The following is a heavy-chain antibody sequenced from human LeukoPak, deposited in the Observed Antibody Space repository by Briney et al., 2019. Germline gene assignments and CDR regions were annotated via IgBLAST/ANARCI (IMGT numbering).Heavy chain of an antibody. CDR2: ISAYNGNT. CDR3: ARVTYYYDSSGQKVPLYFDY. Sequence: GASVKVSCKASGYTFTSYGISWVRQAPGQGLEWMGWISAYNGNTNYAQKLQGRVTMTTDTSTSTAYMELRSLRSDDTAVYYCARVTYYYDSSGQKVPLYFDYWGQGTLVTVSS. D-gene: IGHD3-22*01. J-gene: IGHJ4*02. CDR1: GYTFTSYG. V-gene: IGHV1-18*01.